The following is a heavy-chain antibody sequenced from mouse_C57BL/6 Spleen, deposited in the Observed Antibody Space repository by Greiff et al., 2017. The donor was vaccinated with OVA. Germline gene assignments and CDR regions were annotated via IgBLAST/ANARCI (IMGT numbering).Heavy chain of an antibody. D-gene: IGHD3-1*01. Sequence: EVQLQQSGPVLVKPGASVKMSCKASGYTFTDYYMNWVKQSHGKSLEWIGVINPYNGGTSYNQKFKGKATLTVDKSSSTAYMELNSLTSEDSAVYYCARSGGTLYYFDYWGQGTTLTVSS. J-gene: IGHJ2*01. CDR2: INPYNGGT. CDR3: ARSGGTLYYFDY. CDR1: GYTFTDYY. V-gene: IGHV1-19*01.